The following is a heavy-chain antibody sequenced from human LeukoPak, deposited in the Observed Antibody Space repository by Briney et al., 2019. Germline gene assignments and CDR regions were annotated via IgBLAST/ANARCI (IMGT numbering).Heavy chain of an antibody. CDR1: GFTVSSNY. V-gene: IGHV3-66*01. CDR3: ARDSISYGGYVAFDY. J-gene: IGHJ4*02. Sequence: GGSLRLSCAVSGFTVSSNYMSWVRQAPGKGLEWVSVIYIGGSTYYADSVKGRFTISRDNSKNTLYLQMNSLRAEDTAVYYCARDSISYGGYVAFDYWGQGTLVIVSS. CDR2: IYIGGST. D-gene: IGHD4-17*01.